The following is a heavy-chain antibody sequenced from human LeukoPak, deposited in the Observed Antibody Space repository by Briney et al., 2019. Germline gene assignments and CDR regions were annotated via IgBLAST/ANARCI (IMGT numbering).Heavy chain of an antibody. D-gene: IGHD1-26*01. J-gene: IGHJ4*02. Sequence: PGGSLRLSCAASGFTVSSNYMSWVRQAPGKGLEWVSVIYSGGSTYYADSVKGRFSISRDNAKNTLYLQMNSLGAEDTAVYYCGRDLGGRSGYWGQGTLVTVSS. V-gene: IGHV3-53*01. CDR2: IYSGGST. CDR1: GFTVSSNY. CDR3: GRDLGGRSGY.